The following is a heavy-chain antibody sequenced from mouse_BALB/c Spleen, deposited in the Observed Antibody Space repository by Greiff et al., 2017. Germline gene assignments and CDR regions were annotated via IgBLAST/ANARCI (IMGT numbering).Heavy chain of an antibody. J-gene: IGHJ4*01. Sequence: VQLKQSGPELVKPGASVKMSCKASGYTFTDYYMDWVKQSHGESFEWIGRVNPYNGGTSYNQKFKGKATLTVDKSSSTAYMELNSLTSEDSAVYYCARSPTMITTTGYAMDYWGQGTSVTVSS. CDR2: VNPYNGGT. CDR1: GYTFTDYY. CDR3: ARSPTMITTTGYAMDY. V-gene: IGHV1-19*01. D-gene: IGHD2-4*01.